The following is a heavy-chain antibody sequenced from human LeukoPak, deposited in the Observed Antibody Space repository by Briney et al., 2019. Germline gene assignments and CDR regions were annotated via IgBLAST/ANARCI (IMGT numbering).Heavy chain of an antibody. Sequence: GGSLRLSCAASGFTFSSYGMHWVRQAPGKGLEWVAFIRYDGSTKYYADSAKGRFTISRDNSKNTLYLQMNSLRAEDTAVYYCAKADEYYDYVWGSYRPHKFDYWGQGTLVTVSS. CDR2: IRYDGSTK. CDR1: GFTFSSYG. V-gene: IGHV3-30*02. J-gene: IGHJ4*02. D-gene: IGHD3-16*02. CDR3: AKADEYYDYVWGSYRPHKFDY.